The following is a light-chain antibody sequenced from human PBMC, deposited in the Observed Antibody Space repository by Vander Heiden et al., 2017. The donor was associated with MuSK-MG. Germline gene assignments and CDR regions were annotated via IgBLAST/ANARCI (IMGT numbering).Light chain of an antibody. CDR2: AAS. V-gene: IGKV1-12*01. Sequence: DIKMTQSPSSVSASVGDRVTITCRASQGIGSWLAWYQQKPGKAPNLLIYAASSLQSGVPSRFSGSGSGRDFTLTISSLQPEDFATYYCQQADSFPFTFGHGTKVEIK. J-gene: IGKJ3*01. CDR3: QQADSFPFT. CDR1: QGIGSW.